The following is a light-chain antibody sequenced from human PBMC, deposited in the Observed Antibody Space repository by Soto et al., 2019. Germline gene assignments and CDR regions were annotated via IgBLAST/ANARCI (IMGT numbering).Light chain of an antibody. J-gene: IGLJ3*02. CDR3: VSYIERTGTHWV. CDR2: EVS. Sequence: QSVLTQPASVSGSPGQSITISCTGTYSDVGGYNRVSWYQHHPGKAPKMLIFEVSTRPSGISDRFSGSKSGDTASLTISGLQAEDEADYYCVSYIERTGTHWVFGGGTKLTVL. V-gene: IGLV2-14*01. CDR1: YSDVGGYNR.